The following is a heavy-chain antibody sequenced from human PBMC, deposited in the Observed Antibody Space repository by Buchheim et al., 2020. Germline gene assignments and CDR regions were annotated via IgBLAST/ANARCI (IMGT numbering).Heavy chain of an antibody. CDR2: IRGSGFDT. Sequence: EMQLLESGGGLVQPGGSLRISCVASGFTFNTSAMTWVRQAPGTGLEWVSAIRGSGFDTYYADSVTGRFTISRANSKHMLYLEMNSLRAEEAAIYFCAKTVHILPGYQRWVYYMDVWGKGTT. CDR3: AKTVHILPGYQRWVYYMDV. CDR1: GFTFNTSA. J-gene: IGHJ6*03. V-gene: IGHV3-23*01. D-gene: IGHD3-9*01.